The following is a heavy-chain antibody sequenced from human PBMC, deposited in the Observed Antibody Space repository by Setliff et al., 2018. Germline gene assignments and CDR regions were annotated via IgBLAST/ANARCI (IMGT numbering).Heavy chain of an antibody. CDR2: IYYSGST. V-gene: IGHV4-39*07. CDR3: ARALGGTMVQGGPMYYVDY. Sequence: KPSETLSLTCTVSGGSISSSSYYWGWIRQPPGKGLEWIGSIYYSGSTYYNPSLKSRVTISVDTSKNQFSLKLSSVTAADTAVYYCARALGGTMVQGGPMYYVDYWGQGTLVTVSS. J-gene: IGHJ4*02. D-gene: IGHD3-10*01. CDR1: GGSISSSSYY.